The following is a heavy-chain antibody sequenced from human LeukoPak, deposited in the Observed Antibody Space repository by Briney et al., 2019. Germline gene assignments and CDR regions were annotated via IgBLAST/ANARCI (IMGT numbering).Heavy chain of an antibody. CDR1: GFTFTDYY. Sequence: GGSLRLSCAASGFTFTDYYMSWIRQAPGKGLEWVSYISISSTTIYYADSVKGRFTISRDNSKNTLYLQMNSLRAEDTAVFYCAKDGSGSYYGYYFDYWGQGTLVTVSS. V-gene: IGHV3-11*01. CDR2: ISISSTTI. J-gene: IGHJ4*02. D-gene: IGHD3-10*01. CDR3: AKDGSGSYYGYYFDY.